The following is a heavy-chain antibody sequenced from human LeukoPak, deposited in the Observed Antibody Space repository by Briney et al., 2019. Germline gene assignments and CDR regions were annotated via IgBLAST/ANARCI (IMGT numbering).Heavy chain of an antibody. CDR3: AKDLYYYGSGGAFDI. J-gene: IGHJ3*02. CDR1: GFTFSTYA. CDR2: ISGDGGST. D-gene: IGHD3-10*01. V-gene: IGHV3-23*01. Sequence: GGSLRLSCVTSGFTFSTYAMTWVRQAPGKGLEWVSIISGDGGSTVYADSVKGRFTISRDSSKSTVFLQMNSLRAEDTAVYYCAKDLYYYGSGGAFDIWGQGTMVTVSS.